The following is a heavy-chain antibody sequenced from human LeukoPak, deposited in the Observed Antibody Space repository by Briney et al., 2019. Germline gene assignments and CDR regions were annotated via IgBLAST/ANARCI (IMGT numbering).Heavy chain of an antibody. Sequence: SETLSLTCTVSGGSISSYYWSWIRQPPGKGLEWIGYIYYSGSTNYNPSLKSRVTMSVDTSKNQFSLKLSSVTAADTAVYYCARDKGTWNDDGFDYWGQGTLVTVSS. CDR3: ARDKGTWNDDGFDY. J-gene: IGHJ4*02. CDR1: GGSISSYY. D-gene: IGHD1-1*01. CDR2: IYYSGST. V-gene: IGHV4-59*12.